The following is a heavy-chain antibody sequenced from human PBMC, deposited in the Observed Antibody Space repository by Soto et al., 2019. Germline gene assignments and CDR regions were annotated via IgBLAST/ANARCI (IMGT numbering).Heavy chain of an antibody. D-gene: IGHD3-22*01. CDR2: INHSGST. V-gene: IGHV4-34*01. Sequence: SETLSLTCAVYGGSFSGYYWSWIRQPPGKGLEWIGEINHSGSTNYNPSLKSRVTISVDTSKNQFSLKLSSVTAADTAVYYCARGPRIRNYYDSSGYYFPYFDYWGQGTLVTVSS. J-gene: IGHJ4*02. CDR1: GGSFSGYY. CDR3: ARGPRIRNYYDSSGYYFPYFDY.